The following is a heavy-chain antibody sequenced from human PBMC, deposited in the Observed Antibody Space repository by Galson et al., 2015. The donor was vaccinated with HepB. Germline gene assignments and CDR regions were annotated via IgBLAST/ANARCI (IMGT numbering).Heavy chain of an antibody. CDR3: ARGGIEGHHDAFDI. V-gene: IGHV1-69*02. Sequence: SVKVSCKASGGTFSSYTISWVRQAPGQGLEWMGRIIPILGIANYAQKFQGRVTITADKSTSTAYMELSSLRSEDTAVYYCARGGIEGHHDAFDIWGQGTMVTVSS. CDR1: GGTFSSYT. J-gene: IGHJ3*02. D-gene: IGHD6-13*01. CDR2: IIPILGIA.